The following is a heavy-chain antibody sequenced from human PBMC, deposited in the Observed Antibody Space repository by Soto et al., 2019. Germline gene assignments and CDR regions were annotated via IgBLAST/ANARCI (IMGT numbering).Heavy chain of an antibody. CDR3: AKSAPMDAGDKYYYDF. J-gene: IGHJ4*02. CDR2: IIPFFGTA. V-gene: IGHV1-69*13. CDR1: GGTFSTFG. D-gene: IGHD4-17*01. Sequence: SVKVSCKXSGGTFSTFGISWVRQAPGQGLEWMGGIIPFFGTARYSQKFEDRITITADESTNTVHMDLRSLTSEDTAIYYCAKSAPMDAGDKYYYDFWGQGALVTVSS.